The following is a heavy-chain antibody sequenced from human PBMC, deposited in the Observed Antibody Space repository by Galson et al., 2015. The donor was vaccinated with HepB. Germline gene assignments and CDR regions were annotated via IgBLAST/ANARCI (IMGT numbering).Heavy chain of an antibody. Sequence: SLRLSCAASGFTFSSYGMHWVRQAPGKGLEWVAVIWYDGSNKYYADSVKGRFTISRDNSKNTLYLQMNSLRAEDTAVYYCARDWGPGGDGYNPFDYWGQGTLVTVSS. CDR2: IWYDGSNK. CDR1: GFTFSSYG. D-gene: IGHD5-24*01. J-gene: IGHJ4*02. CDR3: ARDWGPGGDGYNPFDY. V-gene: IGHV3-33*01.